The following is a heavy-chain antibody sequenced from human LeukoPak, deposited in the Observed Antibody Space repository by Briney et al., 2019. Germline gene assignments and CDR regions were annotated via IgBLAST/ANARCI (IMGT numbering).Heavy chain of an antibody. J-gene: IGHJ4*02. CDR2: ISGSGGRT. Sequence: GGSLRLSCAASGFTFSSYAMSWVRQAPGKGLEWVSAISGSGGRTYYADSVKGRFTISRDNSKNTLYLQMNSLRAEDTAVYYCAKGSGYYYDSSGHFDYWGQGTLVTVSS. CDR1: GFTFSSYA. V-gene: IGHV3-23*01. D-gene: IGHD3-22*01. CDR3: AKGSGYYYDSSGHFDY.